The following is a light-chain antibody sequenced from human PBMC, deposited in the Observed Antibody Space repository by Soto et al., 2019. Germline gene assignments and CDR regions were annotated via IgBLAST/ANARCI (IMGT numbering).Light chain of an antibody. V-gene: IGKV3-20*01. CDR3: HQYGSLSWT. CDR1: QSVSSSY. J-gene: IGKJ1*01. Sequence: EIVLTQSPGTLSLSPGERATLSCRASQSVSSSYLAWYQQKPGQAPRLLIYGASSRATGIPDRFSGSGSGTDFTLTISRLEPEDFAVYYCHQYGSLSWTFGQGTKVEIK. CDR2: GAS.